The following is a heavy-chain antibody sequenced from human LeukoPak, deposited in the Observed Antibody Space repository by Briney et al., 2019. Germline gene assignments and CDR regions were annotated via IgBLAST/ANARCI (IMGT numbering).Heavy chain of an antibody. CDR3: ARDRLTEGTDIDY. CDR1: GFTFSSYA. CDR2: ISYDGSNK. D-gene: IGHD1-14*01. Sequence: PGRSLRLSCAASGFTFSSYAMHWVRQAPGKGLEWVAVISYDGSNKYYADSVKGRFTISRDNSKNTLYLQMNSLRAEDTAVYYCARDRLTEGTDIDYWGQGTLVTVSS. J-gene: IGHJ4*02. V-gene: IGHV3-30*04.